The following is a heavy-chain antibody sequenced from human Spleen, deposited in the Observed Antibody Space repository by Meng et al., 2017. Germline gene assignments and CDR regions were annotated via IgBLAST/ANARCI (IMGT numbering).Heavy chain of an antibody. D-gene: IGHD2-2*01. CDR1: GYTFTSYY. Sequence: ASVKVSCKASGYTFTSYYMHWVRHPPGQGLEWMGIINPSGDSTSYAQKFQGRVIMTRDTSTSTVYMEMSSLRSEDTAVYYCARERLLLGYCSSTSCASSGYYGMDVWGQGTTVTVSS. CDR2: INPSGDST. CDR3: ARERLLLGYCSSTSCASSGYYGMDV. V-gene: IGHV1-46*01. J-gene: IGHJ6*02.